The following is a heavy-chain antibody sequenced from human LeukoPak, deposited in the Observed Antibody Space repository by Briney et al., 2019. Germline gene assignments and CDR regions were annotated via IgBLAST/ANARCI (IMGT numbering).Heavy chain of an antibody. CDR3: AKDARVVVVTSFNYYGMDV. J-gene: IGHJ6*02. CDR1: GFTFSSYW. CDR2: ISYDGSNK. D-gene: IGHD2-21*02. V-gene: IGHV3-30*18. Sequence: GGSLRLSCAASGFTFSSYWMSWVRQAPGKGLEWVAVISYDGSNKYYADSVKGRFTISRDNSKNTLYLQMNSLRAEDTAVYYCAKDARVVVVTSFNYYGMDVWGQGTTVTVSS.